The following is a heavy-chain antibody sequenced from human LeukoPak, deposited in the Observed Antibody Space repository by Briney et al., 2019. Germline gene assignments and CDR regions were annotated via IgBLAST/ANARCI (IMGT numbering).Heavy chain of an antibody. J-gene: IGHJ3*02. D-gene: IGHD3-10*01. CDR2: IYYSGST. V-gene: IGHV4-59*01. Sequence: PSETLSFTCTVSGGSISSYYRSWIRQPPGKGLEWIGYIYYSGSTNYNPSLQSRLTISVDTSKNQFSLKLSSVTAADTAVYYCARGSITMVRGVIITVAFDIWGQGTMVTVSS. CDR3: ARGSITMVRGVIITVAFDI. CDR1: GGSISSYY.